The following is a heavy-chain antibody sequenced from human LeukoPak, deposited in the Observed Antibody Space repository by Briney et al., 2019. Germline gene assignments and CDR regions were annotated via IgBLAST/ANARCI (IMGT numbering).Heavy chain of an antibody. V-gene: IGHV1-69*13. D-gene: IGHD3-10*01. CDR3: ASGLLWFGVDYYMDV. Sequence: SVEVSCKASGGTFSSYAISWVRQAPGQGLEWMGGIIPIFGTATYAQKFQSRVTITADESTSTAYMELSSLRSEDTAVYYCASGLLWFGVDYYMDVWGKGTTVTVSS. CDR2: IIPIFGTA. CDR1: GGTFSSYA. J-gene: IGHJ6*03.